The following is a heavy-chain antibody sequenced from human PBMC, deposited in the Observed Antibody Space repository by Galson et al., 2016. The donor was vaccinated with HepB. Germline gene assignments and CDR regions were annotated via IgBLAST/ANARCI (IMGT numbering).Heavy chain of an antibody. CDR1: GFSFNNYA. J-gene: IGHJ4*02. Sequence: SLRLSCAASGFSFNNYAMNWVRQAPGRGLALISYDGSNKYYADSVKGRFTISRDNSKNTLYLQMNSLRAEDTAVYYCAKDRGAVGGTWGGYFDYWGQGTLVTVSS. D-gene: IGHD6-19*01. V-gene: IGHV3-30*18. CDR2: ISYDGSNK. CDR3: AKDRGAVGGTWGGYFDY.